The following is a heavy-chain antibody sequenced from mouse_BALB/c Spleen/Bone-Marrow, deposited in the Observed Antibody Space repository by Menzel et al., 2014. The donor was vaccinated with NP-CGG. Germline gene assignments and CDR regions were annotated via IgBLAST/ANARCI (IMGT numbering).Heavy chain of an antibody. D-gene: IGHD1-2*01. J-gene: IGHJ2*01. CDR3: ASDHYGYYFDY. CDR1: GFNIKDIY. CDR2: IDPANGNI. Sequence: VQLQQSGAELVKPGASVKLSCTASGFNIKDIYMHWVKQRPEQGLEWIGRIDPANGNIKYDPKFQGKATITADTSSNTAYLQLSRLTSEDTAVYYCASDHYGYYFDYWGQGTTLTVSS. V-gene: IGHV14-3*02.